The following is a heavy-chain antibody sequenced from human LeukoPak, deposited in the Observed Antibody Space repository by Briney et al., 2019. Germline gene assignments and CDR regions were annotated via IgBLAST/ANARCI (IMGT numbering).Heavy chain of an antibody. CDR2: VYSGGST. CDR3: ALLAVASDFDY. Sequence: GGSLRLSCAASGFTVSSKYMSWVRQAPGKGLEWVSVVYSGGSTNYADSVKGRFTISRDNAKNSLYLQMNSLRVEDTAVYYCALLAVASDFDYWGQGALVTVSS. CDR1: GFTVSSKY. J-gene: IGHJ4*02. V-gene: IGHV3-53*01. D-gene: IGHD6-19*01.